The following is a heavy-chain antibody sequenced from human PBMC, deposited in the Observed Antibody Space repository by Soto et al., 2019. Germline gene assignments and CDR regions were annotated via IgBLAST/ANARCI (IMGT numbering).Heavy chain of an antibody. CDR3: ARESHDILTGPPWVWYFDL. J-gene: IGHJ2*01. CDR2: INDRGSI. V-gene: IGHV4-34*01. CDR1: GGSFSGYY. Sequence: QVQLQQWGAGPLRPLETLSLTCGVSGGSFSGYYWAWIRQAPGKGLERIGEINDRGSINYNPSLKSRVSISVDTSKNHYSLNLRSVTAADTAVYYCARESHDILTGPPWVWYFDLWGRGTLVTVSS. D-gene: IGHD3-9*01.